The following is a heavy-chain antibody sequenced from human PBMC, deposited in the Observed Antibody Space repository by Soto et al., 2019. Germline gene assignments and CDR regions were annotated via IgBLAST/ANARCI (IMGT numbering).Heavy chain of an antibody. CDR2: INWNGGST. J-gene: IGHJ3*02. CDR1: GFTFDGHG. D-gene: IGHD2-2*01. CDR3: VRDRDSTSLDDAFDI. V-gene: IGHV3-20*01. Sequence: EVQLVESGGGVVRPGGFLRLSCAASGFTFDGHGMTWVRQVPGKGLEWVAGINWNGGSTGYADAVKGRFTISRDNAKNSLYLEMNSLRTEDTAFYHCVRDRDSTSLDDAFDIWGQGTRVTVSS.